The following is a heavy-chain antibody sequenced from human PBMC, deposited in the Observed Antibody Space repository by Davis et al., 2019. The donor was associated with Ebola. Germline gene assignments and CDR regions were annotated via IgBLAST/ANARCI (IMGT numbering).Heavy chain of an antibody. D-gene: IGHD5-12*01. CDR1: EFTFSSYW. V-gene: IGHV3-7*03. CDR2: IKQDGSEK. Sequence: GESLKISCAASEFTFSSYWMSWVRQAPGKGLEWVANIKQDGSEKYYVDSVKGRFTISRDNANNSLYLQMNSLRAEDAAVYYCARGRGVATPSDYWGQGTLVTVSS. J-gene: IGHJ4*02. CDR3: ARGRGVATPSDY.